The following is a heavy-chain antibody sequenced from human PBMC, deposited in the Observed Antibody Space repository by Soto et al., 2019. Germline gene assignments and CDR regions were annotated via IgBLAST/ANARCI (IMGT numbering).Heavy chain of an antibody. CDR2: ISSGGTYT. J-gene: IGHJ5*02. V-gene: IGHV3-74*01. CDR1: GFTLSTYW. Sequence: PGGSLRLSCAASGFTLSTYWMHWVRQVPRKGLVWVSRISSGGTYTNYADSVKGRFTISRDSARNTLFLQMNYLTGEDTAVYYCARTFVDGMAGFGPWGQGTLVTVSS. CDR3: ARTFVDGMAGFGP. D-gene: IGHD2-15*01.